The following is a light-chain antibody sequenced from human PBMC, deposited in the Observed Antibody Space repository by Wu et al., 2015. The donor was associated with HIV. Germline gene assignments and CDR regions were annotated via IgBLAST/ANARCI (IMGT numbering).Light chain of an antibody. J-gene: IGKJ1*01. CDR1: QSISVY. CDR2: AAS. Sequence: DIQMTQSPSSLSASVGDRVTITCRASQSISVYLNWYQQTPGKAPRFLIYAASSLQSGVPSRFSGSGSGTDFTLTISSLQPEDVATYYCQKYNTAPWTFGQGTKVEMK. CDR3: QKYNTAPWT. V-gene: IGKV1-27*01.